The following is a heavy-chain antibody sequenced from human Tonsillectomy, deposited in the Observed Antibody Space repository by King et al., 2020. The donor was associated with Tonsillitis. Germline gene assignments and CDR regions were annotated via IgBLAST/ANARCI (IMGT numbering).Heavy chain of an antibody. CDR3: ARDSRGGLTRGGAFDI. V-gene: IGHV3-48*01. D-gene: IGHD4-23*01. CDR1: GFTFSSYS. Sequence: VQLVESGGGLVQPGGSLRLSCAASGFTFSSYSMNWVRQAPGKGLEWVSYISSSSSTIYYADSVKGRFTISRDNAKNSLYLQMNSLRAEDTAVYYCARDSRGGLTRGGAFDIWGQGTMVTVSS. J-gene: IGHJ3*02. CDR2: ISSSSSTI.